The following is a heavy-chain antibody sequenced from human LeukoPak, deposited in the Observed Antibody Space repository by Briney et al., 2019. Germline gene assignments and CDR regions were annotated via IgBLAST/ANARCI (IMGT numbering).Heavy chain of an antibody. CDR3: ARGGYCSSTSCFEYNWFDP. CDR1: GGTFSSYA. J-gene: IGHJ5*02. D-gene: IGHD2-2*01. Sequence: ASVKVSCKASGGTFSSYAISWVRQAPGQGLEWMGRIIPIFGIANYAQKFQGRVTMTRDTSTSTVYMELSSLRSEDTAVYYCARGGYCSSTSCFEYNWFDPWGQGTLVTVSS. V-gene: IGHV1-69*04. CDR2: IIPIFGIA.